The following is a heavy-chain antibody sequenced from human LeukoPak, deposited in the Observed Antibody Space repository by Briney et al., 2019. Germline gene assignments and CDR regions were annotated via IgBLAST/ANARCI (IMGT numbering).Heavy chain of an antibody. Sequence: KPSETLSLTCTVSGGSNSSSSYYWSWIRQPPGKGLEWIGSIYYSGSTYYNPSLKSRVTISVDTSKNQFSLKLSSVTVADTAVYYCARPGAARGYYYMDVWGKGTTVTVSS. J-gene: IGHJ6*03. CDR1: GGSNSSSSYY. CDR3: ARPGAARGYYYMDV. CDR2: IYYSGST. D-gene: IGHD6-6*01. V-gene: IGHV4-39*01.